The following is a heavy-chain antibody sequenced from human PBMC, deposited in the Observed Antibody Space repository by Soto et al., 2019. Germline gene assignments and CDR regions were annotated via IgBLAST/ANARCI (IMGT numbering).Heavy chain of an antibody. CDR1: GYTFTSYA. J-gene: IGHJ6*03. D-gene: IGHD3-16*01. Sequence: ASVKVSCKASGYTFTSYAMRWVRQAPGQRLEWMGWINAGNGNTKYSQKFQGRVTITRDTSASTAYMELSSLRSEDTAVYYCARDLGDNDFYYMDVWGKGTTVTVSS. V-gene: IGHV1-3*01. CDR3: ARDLGDNDFYYMDV. CDR2: INAGNGNT.